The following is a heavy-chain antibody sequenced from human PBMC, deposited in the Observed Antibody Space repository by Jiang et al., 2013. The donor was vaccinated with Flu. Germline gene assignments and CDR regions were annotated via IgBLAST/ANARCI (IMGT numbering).Heavy chain of an antibody. CDR3: ARHGIVGATPPNY. CDR2: IDPADSDT. J-gene: IGHJ4*02. Sequence: GAEVKKPGESLKISCQGSGYRFTSYYIGWVRQMPGKGLEWMGRIDPADSDTRYSPSFQGQVTISADKSITTAYLQWSSLKASDTAMYYCARHGIVGATPPNYWGQGTLVTVSS. CDR1: GYRFTSYY. D-gene: IGHD1-26*01. V-gene: IGHV5-51*01.